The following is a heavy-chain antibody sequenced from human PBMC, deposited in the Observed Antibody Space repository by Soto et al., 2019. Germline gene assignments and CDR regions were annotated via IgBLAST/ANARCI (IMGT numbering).Heavy chain of an antibody. Sequence: QVQLVQSGAEVKKPGASVKVSCKASGYTFTGYYMHWVRQAPGQWLEWMGWINPNSGGTNYAQKFQGRVTMTRDTSISTAYMELSRLRSDDTAVYYCAILPGSEDSSSWTDAFDIWGQGTMVTVSS. CDR2: INPNSGGT. CDR1: GYTFTGYY. J-gene: IGHJ3*02. D-gene: IGHD6-13*01. CDR3: AILPGSEDSSSWTDAFDI. V-gene: IGHV1-2*02.